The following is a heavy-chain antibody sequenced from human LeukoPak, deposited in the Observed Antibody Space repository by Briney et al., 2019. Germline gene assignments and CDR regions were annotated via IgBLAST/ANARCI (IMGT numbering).Heavy chain of an antibody. CDR3: ARALSGYCSGGSCYGIDDY. V-gene: IGHV1-46*01. D-gene: IGHD2-15*01. Sequence: GASVKVSCKASGYTFTSYYMHWVRQASGQGLEWMGIINPSGGSTSYAQKFQGRVTMTRDTSTSTVYMELSSLRSEDTAVYYCARALSGYCSGGSCYGIDDYWGQGTLVTVSS. CDR1: GYTFTSYY. CDR2: INPSGGST. J-gene: IGHJ4*02.